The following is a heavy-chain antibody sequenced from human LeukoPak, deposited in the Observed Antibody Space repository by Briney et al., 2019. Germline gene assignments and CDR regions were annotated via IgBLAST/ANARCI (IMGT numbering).Heavy chain of an antibody. Sequence: PGESLKISCKASRYNFPTYWIGWVRHIPGKGMEWMGIIYPADSSTSYSPSFQGQVTISGDNSTCTAYVQWSSLKASDTAMYYCMRGSYGRASDIWGRGTMVT. CDR2: IYPADSST. V-gene: IGHV5-51*01. CDR3: MRGSYGRASDI. CDR1: RYNFPTYW. J-gene: IGHJ3*02. D-gene: IGHD1-26*01.